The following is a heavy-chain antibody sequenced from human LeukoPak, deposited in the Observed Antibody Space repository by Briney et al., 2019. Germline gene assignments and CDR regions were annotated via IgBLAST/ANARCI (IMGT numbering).Heavy chain of an antibody. D-gene: IGHD3-10*01. J-gene: IGHJ6*02. V-gene: IGHV4-59*01. CDR3: ARDKRLVTMVRGVMDYYYYGMDV. CDR1: GGSISSYY. Sequence: SETLSLTCTVSGGSISSYYWSWIRQPPGKGLEWIGYIYYSGSTNYNPSLKSRVTISVDMSKNQFSLKLSSVTAADTAVYYCARDKRLVTMVRGVMDYYYYGMDVWGQGTTVTVSS. CDR2: IYYSGST.